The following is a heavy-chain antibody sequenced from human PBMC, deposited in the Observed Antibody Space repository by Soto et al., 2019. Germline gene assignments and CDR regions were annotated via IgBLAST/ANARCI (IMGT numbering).Heavy chain of an antibody. CDR3: VKDSLRYCTSTSRYLLDY. CDR1: GFTSSEYS. J-gene: IGHJ4*02. Sequence: RGSLSLSWLPSGFTSSEYSMHWVRQTPEKRLEYISVSDSNGQITDYAESGNGRFAISRDNSKNTLYLQMTSLRTDDTSLYYGVKDSLRYCTSTSRYLLDYWGQGTPVTVSS. CDR2: SDSNGQIT. V-gene: IGHV3-64D*06. D-gene: IGHD2-2*01.